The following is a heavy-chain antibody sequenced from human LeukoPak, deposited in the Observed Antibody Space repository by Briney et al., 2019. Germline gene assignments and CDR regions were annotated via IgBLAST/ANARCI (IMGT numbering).Heavy chain of an antibody. CDR3: ARVANITTFGMDV. CDR2: TWYDGSKK. V-gene: IGHV3-33*01. Sequence: GGSLRLSCAASGFPFSCYGMHWVRQAPGKGLEWVALTWYDGSKKYYADSVKGRFTISRDNSKNTLYVQMNSLRAEDTAVYYCARVANITTFGMDVWGQGTTVTVSS. J-gene: IGHJ6*02. D-gene: IGHD3-9*01. CDR1: GFPFSCYG.